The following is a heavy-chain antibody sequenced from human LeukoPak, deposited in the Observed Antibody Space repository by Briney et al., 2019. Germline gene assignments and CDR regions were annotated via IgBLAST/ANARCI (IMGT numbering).Heavy chain of an antibody. CDR1: GGSISSYY. Sequence: PSETLSLTCTVSGGSISSYYWSWIRQPPGKGLEWIGEIHPSGSVRYDPSLKSRVSISLDKSNDHVSLTLTSVTAADTAVYFCGACHGISSGFTFGSWGQGTLVTVSS. V-gene: IGHV4-4*09. CDR2: IHPSGSV. CDR3: GACHGISSGFTFGS. D-gene: IGHD3-9*01. J-gene: IGHJ4*02.